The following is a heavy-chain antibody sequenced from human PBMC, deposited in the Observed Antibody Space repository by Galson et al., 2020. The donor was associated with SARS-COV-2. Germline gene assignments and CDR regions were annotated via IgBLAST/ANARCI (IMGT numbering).Heavy chain of an antibody. Sequence: QLGESLKLSCAASGFTFSSYAMHWVRQAPGKGLEWVAVISYDGSNKYYADSVTGRFTISRDNSKNTLYLQMNSLRAEDTAVYYCARSKRITMCGVVYYYCCMDVWGQGTTVTGSS. D-gene: IGHD3-3*01. J-gene: IGHJ6*02. V-gene: IGHV3-30*04. CDR3: ARSKRITMCGVVYYYCCMDV. CDR2: ISYDGSNK. CDR1: GFTFSSYA.